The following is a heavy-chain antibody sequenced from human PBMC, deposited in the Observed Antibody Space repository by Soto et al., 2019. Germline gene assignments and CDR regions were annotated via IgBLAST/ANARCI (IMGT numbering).Heavy chain of an antibody. J-gene: IGHJ5*02. CDR2: IYYSGST. CDR3: AREAGRTIDP. V-gene: IGHV4-59*01. Sequence: SETLSLTCTVSGGSISSYYWSWIRQPPGKGLEWIGYIYYSGSTNYNPSLKSRVTISVDTSKNQFSLKLSSVTAADTAVYYCAREAGRTIDPWGQGTLVTVSS. D-gene: IGHD6-25*01. CDR1: GGSISSYY.